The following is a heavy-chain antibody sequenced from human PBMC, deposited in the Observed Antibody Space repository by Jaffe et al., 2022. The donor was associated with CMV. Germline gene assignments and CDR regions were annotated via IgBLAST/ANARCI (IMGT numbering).Heavy chain of an antibody. V-gene: IGHV4-31*03. CDR1: GGSISSGGYY. J-gene: IGHJ4*02. CDR2: IYYSGST. CDR3: AREAVSDFWSGYRRNYFDY. D-gene: IGHD3-3*01. Sequence: QVQLQESGPGLVKPSQTLSLTCTVSGGSISSGGYYWSWIRQHPGKGLEWIGYIYYSGSTYYNPSLKSRVTISVDTSKNQFSLKLSSVTAADTAVYYCAREAVSDFWSGYRRNYFDYWGQGTLVTVSS.